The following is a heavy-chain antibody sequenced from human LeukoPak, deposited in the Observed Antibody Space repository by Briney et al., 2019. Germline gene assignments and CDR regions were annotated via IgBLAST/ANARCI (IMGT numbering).Heavy chain of an antibody. CDR2: IYYSGST. J-gene: IGHJ4*02. V-gene: IGHV4-39*07. Sequence: TSETLSLTCTVSGGSISSSSYYWGWIRQPPGKGLEWIGSIYYSGSTYYNPSLKSRVTISVDTSKNQFSLKLSSVTAADTAVYYCAAGWIQLWATDYWGQGTLVTVSS. D-gene: IGHD5-18*01. CDR3: AAGWIQLWATDY. CDR1: GGSISSSSYY.